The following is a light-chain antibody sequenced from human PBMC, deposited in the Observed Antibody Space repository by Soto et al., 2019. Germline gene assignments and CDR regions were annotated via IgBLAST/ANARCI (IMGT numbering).Light chain of an antibody. J-gene: IGKJ2*01. CDR2: AAS. V-gene: IGKV1-8*01. CDR1: QGISSY. Sequence: IRMTPSPSSFSASTLDIVTITCRASQGISSYLAWYQQKPGKAPKLLIYAASTLQSGVPSRFSGSGSGTDFTLTISCLQSEDFATYYCQQYYSCPYTFGQGTKVDIK. CDR3: QQYYSCPYT.